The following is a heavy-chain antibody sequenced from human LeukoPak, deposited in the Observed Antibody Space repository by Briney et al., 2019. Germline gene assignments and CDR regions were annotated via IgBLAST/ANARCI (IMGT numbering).Heavy chain of an antibody. CDR1: GGSIRSYY. D-gene: IGHD4-23*01. CDR3: AREVSVGTRYFDF. V-gene: IGHV4-59*01. CDR2: IHHSGST. Sequence: SETLSLTCTVSGGSIRSYYWSWIRQPPGKGLEWIGIIHHSGSTTYNPSLKSRLTFSVDTSKNQFSLNLTSVTAANTAVYYCAREVSVGTRYFDFWGQGSLVSVSS. J-gene: IGHJ4*02.